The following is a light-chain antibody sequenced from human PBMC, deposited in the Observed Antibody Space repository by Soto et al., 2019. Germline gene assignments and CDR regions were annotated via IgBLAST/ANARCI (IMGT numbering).Light chain of an antibody. Sequence: IQLTQSPSSLSASVGDRVTVTCRASQNINIYLNWYQQKPGKAPKLLIYGASSLQSGVPSRFSGSGSRTDFTLTISSLHAEDFATYYCHQSYRSPYTFGQGTRLEI. J-gene: IGKJ2*01. V-gene: IGKV1-39*01. CDR1: QNINIY. CDR2: GAS. CDR3: HQSYRSPYT.